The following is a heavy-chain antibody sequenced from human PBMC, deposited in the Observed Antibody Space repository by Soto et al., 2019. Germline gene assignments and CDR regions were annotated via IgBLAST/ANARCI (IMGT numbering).Heavy chain of an antibody. V-gene: IGHV2-5*02. Sequence: ITLNESGPTLVKPTQTLTLTCTFSGVSLSTSGEGVGWIRQPQGKALEWRALIYWDYDKRYSPSLKRRLTITKDTSKNQVVLTMTNMDCGDTATYFRAHRTSTVKWWFDSWGQGTLVTVS. CDR3: AHRTSTVKWWFDS. J-gene: IGHJ5*01. CDR1: GVSLSTSGEG. CDR2: IYWDYDK. D-gene: IGHD4-17*01.